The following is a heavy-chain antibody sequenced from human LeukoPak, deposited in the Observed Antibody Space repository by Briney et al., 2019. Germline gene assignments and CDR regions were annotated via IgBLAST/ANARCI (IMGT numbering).Heavy chain of an antibody. CDR2: IKQDGREK. D-gene: IGHD2-2*01. V-gene: IGHV3-7*03. CDR3: ARDDCSSTSCFPYYYYGMDV. CDR1: GFTFSSYW. J-gene: IGHJ6*02. Sequence: GGSLRLACAASGFTFSSYWMSWVRQAPGKGLEWVANIKQDGREKYYVDSVKGRFTISRDNAKNSLYLQMNSVRAEDTAVYYCARDDCSSTSCFPYYYYGMDVWGQGTTVTVSS.